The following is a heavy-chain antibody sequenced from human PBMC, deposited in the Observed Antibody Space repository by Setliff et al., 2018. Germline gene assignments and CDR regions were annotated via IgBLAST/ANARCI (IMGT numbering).Heavy chain of an antibody. CDR1: GYPFVGYY. D-gene: IGHD3-16*01. CDR2: IDPKSGRT. CDR3: AKQGDLAFDY. J-gene: IGHJ4*02. V-gene: IGHV1-2*02. Sequence: ASVKVSCKTSGYPFVGYYIYWMRQAPGQGPEWMGWIDPKSGRTKYAVKFQGRVTMTRDTSINTIYTEVSSLTSDDTAMYYCAKQGDLAFDYWGQGTQVTVSS.